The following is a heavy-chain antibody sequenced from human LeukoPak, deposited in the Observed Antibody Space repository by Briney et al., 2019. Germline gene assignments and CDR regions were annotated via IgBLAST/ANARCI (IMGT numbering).Heavy chain of an antibody. J-gene: IGHJ4*02. Sequence: GGSLRLSCAASGFTFISYWMTWVRQAPGKGLEWVSRINWNGGITAYADSVKGRFTISRDDAKNSLYLQMNSLRAEDTAFYYCARGDWGSKPGDFWGQGTLVTVSS. CDR1: GFTFISYW. CDR2: INWNGGIT. V-gene: IGHV3-20*04. D-gene: IGHD3-16*01. CDR3: ARGDWGSKPGDF.